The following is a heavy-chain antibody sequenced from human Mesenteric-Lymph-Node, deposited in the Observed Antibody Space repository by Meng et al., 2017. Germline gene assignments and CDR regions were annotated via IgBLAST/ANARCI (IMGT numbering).Heavy chain of an antibody. D-gene: IGHD3-10*01. J-gene: IGHJ5*02. CDR1: GGSFSGYY. Sequence: SETLSLTCAVYGGSFSGYYWSWIRQPPGKGLEWIGEINHSGSTNYNPSLKSRVTISVDTSKNQFSLKLSSVTAADTAVYYWARDLRVTMVRGVIIQPNWFDPWGQGTLVTVSS. CDR2: INHSGST. CDR3: ARDLRVTMVRGVIIQPNWFDP. V-gene: IGHV4-34*01.